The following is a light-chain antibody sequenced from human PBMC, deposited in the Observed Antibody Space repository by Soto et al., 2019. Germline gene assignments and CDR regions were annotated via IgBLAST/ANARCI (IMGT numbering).Light chain of an antibody. J-gene: IGLJ1*01. CDR2: DVS. CDR1: SSDVGAYNY. V-gene: IGLV2-14*03. Sequence: QSALTQPASVSGSPGQSITISCTGTSSDVGAYNYVCWYQQYPGKAPKLMIYDVSTRSSGVSNRFSGSKSGNTASLTISGLQAEDEADYYCSSYTRSPSDVFGPGTKVTVL. CDR3: SSYTRSPSDV.